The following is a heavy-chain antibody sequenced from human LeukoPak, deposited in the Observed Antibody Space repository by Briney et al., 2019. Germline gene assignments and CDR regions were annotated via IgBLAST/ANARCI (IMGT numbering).Heavy chain of an antibody. CDR3: ATRGRIAAAGDDAFDI. J-gene: IGHJ3*02. Sequence: SDTLSLTCAVSGYSISSSNWWGWIRRPPGKGLEWIGYIYYSGSIYYNPSLKSRVTMSVDTSKNQFSLKLSSVTAVDTAVYYCATRGRIAAAGDDAFDIWGQGTMVTVSS. CDR2: IYYSGSI. D-gene: IGHD6-13*01. V-gene: IGHV4-28*05. CDR1: GYSISSSNW.